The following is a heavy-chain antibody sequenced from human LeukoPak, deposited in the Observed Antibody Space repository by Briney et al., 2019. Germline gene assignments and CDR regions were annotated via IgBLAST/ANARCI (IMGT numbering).Heavy chain of an antibody. CDR3: ARSRLYDFWGSYPYY. CDR1: GGSFSGYY. Sequence: SETLSLTCAVNGGSFSGYYWTWIRQPPGKGLEWIGQINHRGSSNYNPSLKSRVTISVDTSKNHFSLNLSSVTAADTAVYFCARSRLYDFWGSYPYYWGQGTLVTVSS. CDR2: INHRGSS. D-gene: IGHD3-3*01. V-gene: IGHV4-34*01. J-gene: IGHJ4*02.